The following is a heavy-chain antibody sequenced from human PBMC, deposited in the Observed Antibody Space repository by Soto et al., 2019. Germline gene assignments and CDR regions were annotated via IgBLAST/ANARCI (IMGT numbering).Heavy chain of an antibody. J-gene: IGHJ4*02. D-gene: IGHD6-19*01. CDR1: GGPFTSFA. Sequence: QVLLVQSGAEVKKPGSSVRVSCEASGGPFTSFAFSWVRQAPGQGLEWMGGIVPLLGSANYARNFQDRVTITADESTSTAFMELSSLRSQDTAVYYCASPRGYRGGWYTYFDYLGQGTLVSVSS. CDR3: ASPRGYRGGWYTYFDY. CDR2: IVPLLGSA. V-gene: IGHV1-69*01.